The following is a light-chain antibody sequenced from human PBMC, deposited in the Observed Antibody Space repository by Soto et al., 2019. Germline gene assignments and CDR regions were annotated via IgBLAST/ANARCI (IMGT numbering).Light chain of an antibody. Sequence: DIQMTKSPSSLSASVGDRVTITCRASQSISSYLNWYQQKPGKAPKLLIYAASSLQSGVPSRFSGSGSGTDLTLTISSLQPEDFATYYCQQSYSTLPITFGQGTRLEIK. J-gene: IGKJ5*01. CDR1: QSISSY. CDR2: AAS. CDR3: QQSYSTLPIT. V-gene: IGKV1-39*01.